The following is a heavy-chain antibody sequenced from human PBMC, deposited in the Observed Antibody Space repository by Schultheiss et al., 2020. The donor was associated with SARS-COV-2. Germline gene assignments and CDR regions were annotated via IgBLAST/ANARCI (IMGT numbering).Heavy chain of an antibody. J-gene: IGHJ4*02. CDR3: ARVTLPYFDS. D-gene: IGHD1-26*01. Sequence: SETLSLTCAVYGGSFSGYYWSWIRQPPGKGLEWIGEINHSGSTNYKPSLKSRVTISVDKSKNQFSLKLSSVTAADTAVYYCARVTLPYFDSWGQGALVTVSS. CDR2: INHSGST. V-gene: IGHV4-34*01. CDR1: GGSFSGYY.